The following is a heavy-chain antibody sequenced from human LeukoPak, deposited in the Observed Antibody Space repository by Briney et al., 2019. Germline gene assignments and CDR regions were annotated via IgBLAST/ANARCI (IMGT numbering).Heavy chain of an antibody. CDR2: INPNSGGT. Sequence: GASVKVSCKASGYTFTGYYMHWVRQAPGQGLEWMGWINPNSGGTNYAQKFQGRVTMTRDTSISTAYMELSRLRSDDTAVYYCARDRRITIFGVAPQDYYYGMDVWGQGTTVTVSS. D-gene: IGHD3-3*01. CDR3: ARDRRITIFGVAPQDYYYGMDV. J-gene: IGHJ6*02. CDR1: GYTFTGYY. V-gene: IGHV1-2*02.